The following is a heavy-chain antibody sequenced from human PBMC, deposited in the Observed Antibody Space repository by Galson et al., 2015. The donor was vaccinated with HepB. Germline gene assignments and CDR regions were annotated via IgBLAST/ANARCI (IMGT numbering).Heavy chain of an antibody. Sequence: SLRLSCAASGFTFSSYGMHWVRQAPGKGPEWVAVISSDGSNNYYTDSVKGRFTISRDNAKNSLYLQMNSLRAEDTAVYYCGGVVVPAASTYYYYYYMDVWGKGTTVTVSS. V-gene: IGHV3-30*03. J-gene: IGHJ6*03. CDR3: GGVVVPAASTYYYYYYMDV. CDR2: ISSDGSNN. D-gene: IGHD2-2*01. CDR1: GFTFSSYG.